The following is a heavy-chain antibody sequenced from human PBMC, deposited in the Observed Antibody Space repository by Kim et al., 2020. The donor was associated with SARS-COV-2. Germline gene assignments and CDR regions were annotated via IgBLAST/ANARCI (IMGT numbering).Heavy chain of an antibody. J-gene: IGHJ3*02. CDR3: ARGYYDTRGSGFDI. Sequence: ASVKVSCKSSGYTFMRYYMHWVRQAPGHGPEWMGIINPGRRGTSYAQNFQGRVTMTWDTSTSTVYMELSSPRSEDTAIDYCARGYYDTRGSGFDIWCQGT. CDR2: INPGRRGT. D-gene: IGHD3-22*01. CDR1: GYTFMRYY. V-gene: IGHV1-46*01.